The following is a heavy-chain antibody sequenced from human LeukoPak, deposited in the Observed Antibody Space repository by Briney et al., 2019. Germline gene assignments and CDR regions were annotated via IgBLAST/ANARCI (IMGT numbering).Heavy chain of an antibody. V-gene: IGHV4-34*01. CDR2: INHSGST. D-gene: IGHD5-12*01. J-gene: IGHJ6*03. CDR3: ARAQAKVATIPYYYYYYMDV. CDR1: GGSFSGYY. Sequence: SETLSLTCAVYGGSFSGYYWSWIRQPPGKGLEWIGEINHSGSTNYNPSLKSRVTISVDASKNQFSLKLSSVTAADTAVYYCARAQAKVATIPYYYYYYMDVWGNGTTATVSS.